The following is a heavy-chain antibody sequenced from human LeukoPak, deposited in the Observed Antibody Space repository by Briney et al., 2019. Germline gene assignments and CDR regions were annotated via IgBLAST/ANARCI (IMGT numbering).Heavy chain of an antibody. Sequence: GGSLRLSCAASGFTFDDYAMHWVRQAPGKGLEWVPLISGDGGSTYYADSVKGRFTISRDSSKNSLYLQMNSLRTEDTALYYCANGYGDSYLDYWGQGTLVTVSS. CDR2: ISGDGGST. CDR1: GFTFDDYA. D-gene: IGHD4-17*01. V-gene: IGHV3-43*02. J-gene: IGHJ4*02. CDR3: ANGYGDSYLDY.